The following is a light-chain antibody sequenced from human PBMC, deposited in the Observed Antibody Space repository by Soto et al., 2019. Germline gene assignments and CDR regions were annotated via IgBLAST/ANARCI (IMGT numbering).Light chain of an antibody. V-gene: IGLV1-40*01. CDR2: NNN. J-gene: IGLJ2*01. Sequence: QSVLTQPPSVSGAPGQRVTISCTGSSSNSGAGYDVHWYQKLPGTAAKLLIYNNNNRPSGVPDRFSGSKSGTSASLAITGLQAEDEADYYCQSYDRSLSGVVFGGGTKLTVL. CDR3: QSYDRSLSGVV. CDR1: SSNSGAGYD.